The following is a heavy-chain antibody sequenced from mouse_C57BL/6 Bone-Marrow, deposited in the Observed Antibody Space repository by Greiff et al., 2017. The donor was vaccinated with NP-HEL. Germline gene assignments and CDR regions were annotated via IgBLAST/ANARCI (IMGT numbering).Heavy chain of an antibody. D-gene: IGHD4-1*01. CDR2: FYPGSGSI. CDR1: GYTFTEYT. V-gene: IGHV1-62-2*01. Sequence: QVQLQQSGAEQVKPGASVKLSCKASGYTFTEYTIHWVKQRSGQGLEWIGWFYPGSGSIKYNETFKDKATLTADKSSSTVCMELSRLTSEDSAVYYCARHEEALGTGLFAYWGQGTLVTVSA. CDR3: ARHEEALGTGLFAY. J-gene: IGHJ3*01.